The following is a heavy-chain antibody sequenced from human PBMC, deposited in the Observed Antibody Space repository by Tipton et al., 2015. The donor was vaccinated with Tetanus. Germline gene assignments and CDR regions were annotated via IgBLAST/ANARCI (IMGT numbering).Heavy chain of an antibody. CDR3: ARPHSLGNYLY. D-gene: IGHD1-7*01. CDR1: GGSISTGGYS. Sequence: TLSLTCTVSGGSISTGGYSWRWIRQPPGKGLECIGYIYRTGSTNYNPSLKSRVTISVDTPGNQFSLSLSSVTAADTAVYYCARPHSLGNYLYWGRGTLVTVSS. CDR2: IYRTGST. J-gene: IGHJ4*02. V-gene: IGHV4-30-2*03.